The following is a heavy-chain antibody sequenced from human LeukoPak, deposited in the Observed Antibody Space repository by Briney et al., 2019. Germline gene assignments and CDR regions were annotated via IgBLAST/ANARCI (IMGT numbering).Heavy chain of an antibody. V-gene: IGHV5-51*01. J-gene: IGHJ4*02. D-gene: IGHD6-13*01. CDR3: ARFYGDSSSWYALYHHGGQGLYYLDY. CDR1: GYSFTSYW. Sequence: GESLKISCKGSGYSFTSYWIGWVRQMPGKGLEWMGNIYPGDSDTRYSPSFQGQVTISADKSISTAYLQWSSLKASDTAMYYCARFYGDSSSWYALYHHGGQGLYYLDYWGQGTLVTVSS. CDR2: IYPGDSDT.